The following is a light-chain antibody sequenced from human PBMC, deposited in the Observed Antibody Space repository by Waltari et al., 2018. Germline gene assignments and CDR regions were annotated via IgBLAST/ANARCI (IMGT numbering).Light chain of an antibody. Sequence: QSALTQPASVSGSPGQSITISCTGTSSDVGGSNYVAWYQQRPGKAPKLLIYEVNKRPSGASNRFSGSKSGNTASLTISGLQAEDEADYHCCSYAGSSTFVVFGGGTKVTVL. CDR3: CSYAGSSTFVV. CDR1: SSDVGGSNY. V-gene: IGLV2-23*02. J-gene: IGLJ3*02. CDR2: EVN.